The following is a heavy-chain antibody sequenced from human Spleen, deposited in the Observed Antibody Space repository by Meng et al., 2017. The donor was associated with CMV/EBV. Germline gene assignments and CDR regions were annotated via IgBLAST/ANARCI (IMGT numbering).Heavy chain of an antibody. J-gene: IGHJ4*02. Sequence: SGGSISSSSYYWGWIRQPPGKGLEWIGSILYSGSTYYNPSLQSRVTISVDTSKNQFSLRLSSVTAADTAVYYCARDHDSSGYYGGFWGQGTLVTVSS. CDR3: ARDHDSSGYYGGF. V-gene: IGHV4-39*07. D-gene: IGHD3-22*01. CDR2: ILYSGST. CDR1: GGSISSSSYY.